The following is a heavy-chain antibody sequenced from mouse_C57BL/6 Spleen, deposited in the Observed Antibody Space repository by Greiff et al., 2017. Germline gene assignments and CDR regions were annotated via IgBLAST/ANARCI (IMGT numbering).Heavy chain of an antibody. V-gene: IGHV1-9*01. D-gene: IGHD3-3*01. CDR2: ILPGSDST. CDR1: GYTFTGYW. J-gene: IGHJ2*01. CDR3: ARRGPYFDY. Sequence: VQLQQSGAELMKPGASVKLSCKATGYTFTGYWIEWVKQRPGHGLEWIGEILPGSDSTNYNEKFKGKATVTADTSSNTAYMQLSSLTTEDSAIYYCARRGPYFDYWGQGTTLTVSS.